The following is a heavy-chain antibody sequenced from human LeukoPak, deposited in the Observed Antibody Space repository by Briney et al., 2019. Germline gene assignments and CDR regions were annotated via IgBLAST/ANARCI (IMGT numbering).Heavy chain of an antibody. CDR1: GFTFSSYG. CDR3: ARGGKIAGHYYFYMDV. V-gene: IGHV3-7*01. CDR2: IKQDGSEK. J-gene: IGHJ6*03. Sequence: HPGGSLRLSCAASGFTFSSYGMHWVRQAPGKGLEWVAHIKQDGSEKYYVDSVKGRFTISRDNAKNSLFLQLNSLRAEDTAVYFCARGGKIAGHYYFYMDVWGKGTTVIVSS. D-gene: IGHD2/OR15-2a*01.